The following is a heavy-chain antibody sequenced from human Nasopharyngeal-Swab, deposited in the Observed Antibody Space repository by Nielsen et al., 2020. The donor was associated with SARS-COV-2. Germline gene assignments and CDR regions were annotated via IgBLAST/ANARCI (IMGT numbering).Heavy chain of an antibody. CDR2: IWYDGSNK. Sequence: GESLKISCAASGFTCSSYGMHGVRQAPGKGLEWVAVIWYDGSNKYYADSVKGRFTISRDNSKNTLYLQMNSLRAEDTAVYYCARDEAVAQLSYYGMDVWGQGTTVTVSS. D-gene: IGHD6-19*01. J-gene: IGHJ6*02. V-gene: IGHV3-33*01. CDR1: GFTCSSYG. CDR3: ARDEAVAQLSYYGMDV.